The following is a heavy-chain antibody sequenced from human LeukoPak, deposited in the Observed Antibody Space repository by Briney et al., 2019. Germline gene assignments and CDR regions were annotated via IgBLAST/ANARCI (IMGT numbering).Heavy chain of an antibody. CDR2: IYHSGST. CDR1: GGSFSGYY. J-gene: IGHJ4*02. D-gene: IGHD2-2*01. CDR3: ARVKKAYCSSTSCYLYSSGTYYFDY. Sequence: SETLSLTCAVYGGSFSGYYWSWIRQPPGKGLEWIGYIYHSGSTYYNPSLKSRVTISVDRSKNQFSLKLSSVTAADTAVYYCARVKKAYCSSTSCYLYSSGTYYFDYWGQGTLVTVSS. V-gene: IGHV4-34*01.